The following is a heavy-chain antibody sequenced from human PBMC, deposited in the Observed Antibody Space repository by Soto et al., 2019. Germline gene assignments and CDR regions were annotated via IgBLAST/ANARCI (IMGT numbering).Heavy chain of an antibody. CDR1: GYTFTSYG. J-gene: IGHJ5*02. V-gene: IGHV1-18*01. CDR2: ISGFNDDT. D-gene: IGHD3-10*01. CDR3: ARSGSHYPARNWFGP. Sequence: QALLVQSGVEMKNVGASVKVSCKASGYTFTSYGISWVRQAPGQGLEWMGWISGFNDDTNHAQKFQGRVTVTKDTSTSTAYMELRSLKSDDTAVYYCARSGSHYPARNWFGPWGQGTLVTVSS.